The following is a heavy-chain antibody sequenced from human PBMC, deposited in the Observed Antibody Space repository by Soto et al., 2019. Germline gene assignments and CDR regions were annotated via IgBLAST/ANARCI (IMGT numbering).Heavy chain of an antibody. J-gene: IGHJ5*02. D-gene: IGHD2-2*01. CDR2: INHSGST. Sequence: SETLSLTCAVYGGSFSGYYWSWIRQPPGKGLEWIGEINHSGSTNYNPSLKSRVPISVDTSKNQFSLKLSSVTAADTAGYYCARACHSTSCRPGFDPWGQGTLVTVSS. CDR1: GGSFSGYY. V-gene: IGHV4-34*01. CDR3: ARACHSTSCRPGFDP.